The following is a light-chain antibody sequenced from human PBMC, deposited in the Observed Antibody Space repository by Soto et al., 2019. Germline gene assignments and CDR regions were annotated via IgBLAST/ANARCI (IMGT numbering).Light chain of an antibody. Sequence: VMTQSPATLSVSPGERATLSCWASETVATNLAWYQQKPGQAPRILISGASTSAAGISDRFRGSGSGTQFTLTISSLRSEDSAIYYCQQYFEWPPMTFGQGTKVEI. CDR3: QQYFEWPPMT. CDR2: GAS. CDR1: ETVATN. J-gene: IGKJ1*01. V-gene: IGKV3-15*01.